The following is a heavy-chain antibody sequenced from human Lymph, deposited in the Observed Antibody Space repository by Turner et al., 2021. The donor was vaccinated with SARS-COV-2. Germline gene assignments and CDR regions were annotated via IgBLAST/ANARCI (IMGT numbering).Heavy chain of an antibody. CDR1: GFTFSSYA. J-gene: IGHJ4*02. CDR2: ISGGGGST. Sequence: EVQLLESGGVLVPPGGSLRLSCAGSGFTFSSYAMSWVRQVPGKGLEWVSSISGGGGSTYYADSVKGRFTISRDNSKNTLYLQMNSLRAEDTAVYYCAKNEMALIVVVITLFDYWGQGTLVTVSS. D-gene: IGHD3-22*01. CDR3: AKNEMALIVVVITLFDY. V-gene: IGHV3-23*01.